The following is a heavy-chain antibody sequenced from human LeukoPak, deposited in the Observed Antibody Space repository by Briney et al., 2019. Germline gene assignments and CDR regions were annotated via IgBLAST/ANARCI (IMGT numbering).Heavy chain of an antibody. J-gene: IGHJ3*02. V-gene: IGHV3-23*01. CDR2: ISGSGGST. Sequence: VRTLRLSCAASGVTFSSDAMSWGRQAPGKGLGWVSAISGSGGSTYYADSVKGRFTISRDNSKNTLYLQMNSLRAEDTAVYYCAKAQNPYGGAFDIWGQGTMVTVSS. D-gene: IGHD3-16*01. CDR1: GVTFSSDA. CDR3: AKAQNPYGGAFDI.